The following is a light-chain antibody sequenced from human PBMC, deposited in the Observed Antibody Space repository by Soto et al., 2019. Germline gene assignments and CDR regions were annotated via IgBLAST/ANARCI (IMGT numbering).Light chain of an antibody. CDR1: SSDVGGYNY. CDR2: DVS. Sequence: QSVLTQPPSPSGSPGQSVTVSCTGTSSDVGGYNYVSWYQQHPDKAPKLMIYDVSKRPSGVPDRFSGSKSGNTASLIVSGLQAEDEADYYCSSYAGTHVVFGTGTKVTVL. V-gene: IGLV2-8*01. CDR3: SSYAGTHVV. J-gene: IGLJ1*01.